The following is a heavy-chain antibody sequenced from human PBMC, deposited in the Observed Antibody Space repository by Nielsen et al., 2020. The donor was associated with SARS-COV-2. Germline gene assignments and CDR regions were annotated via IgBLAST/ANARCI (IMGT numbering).Heavy chain of an antibody. CDR1: GDSFSDHY. J-gene: IGHJ3*02. D-gene: IGHD3-22*01. CDR2: IYFNGAT. Sequence: SETLSLTCTVSGDSFSDHYWCWIRQSPGKGLEWIGYIYFNGATNYNPSLASRVILSVDTSKNQFSLQLSSVTAADTAVYYCARVRISMIVVVDAFDIWGQGTMVTVSS. CDR3: ARVRISMIVVVDAFDI. V-gene: IGHV4-59*11.